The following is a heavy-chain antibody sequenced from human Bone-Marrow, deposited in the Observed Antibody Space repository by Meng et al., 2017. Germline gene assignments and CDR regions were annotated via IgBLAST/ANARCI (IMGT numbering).Heavy chain of an antibody. V-gene: IGHV4-34*01. CDR2: INHSGST. J-gene: IGHJ4*02. CDR1: SGSFSGYY. CDR3: ARGPYDYVWGSYRPLGIGTFDY. Sequence: QWQLQQGGAGLLKPSDTLSLACAVDSGSFSGYYWSWIRQPPGKGLEWIGEINHSGSTNYNPSLKSRVTISVDTSKNQFSLKLSSVTAADTAVYYCARGPYDYVWGSYRPLGIGTFDYWGQGTLVTVSS. D-gene: IGHD3-16*02.